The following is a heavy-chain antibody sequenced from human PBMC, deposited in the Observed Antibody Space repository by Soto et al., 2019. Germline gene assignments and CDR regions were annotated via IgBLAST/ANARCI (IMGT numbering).Heavy chain of an antibody. V-gene: IGHV4-34*01. CDR1: GGSFSCYY. Sequence: PSETLSLTCAVYGGSFSCYYWTWIRQPPGTGLEWIGEINHSGSTNYNPSLKSRVTISVDTSKNQFSLKLTSVTAADTAVYYCARDKITGLFDYWGQGTLVTVXS. J-gene: IGHJ4*02. CDR2: INHSGST. D-gene: IGHD2-8*02. CDR3: ARDKITGLFDY.